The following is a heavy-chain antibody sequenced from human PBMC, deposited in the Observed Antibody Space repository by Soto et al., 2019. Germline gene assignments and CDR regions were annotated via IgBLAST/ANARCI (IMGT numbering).Heavy chain of an antibody. V-gene: IGHV1-3*04. D-gene: IGHD2-8*02. Sequence: ASVKVSCKTSGYTFTNYAIHWVRQAPGQRLEWMGWINTGNGNTRYSQKSQDRITITRDTSASTAYLELSSLRSEDTAVYYCARSGGGYCTGGVCHANNWVDPWGQGTLVTVSS. J-gene: IGHJ5*02. CDR1: GYTFTNYA. CDR3: ARSGGGYCTGGVCHANNWVDP. CDR2: INTGNGNT.